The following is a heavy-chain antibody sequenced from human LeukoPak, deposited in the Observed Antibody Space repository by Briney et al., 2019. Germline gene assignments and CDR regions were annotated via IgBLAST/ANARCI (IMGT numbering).Heavy chain of an antibody. CDR1: GGSFSAYY. CDR2: IIQSGRT. D-gene: IGHD2-21*02. CDR3: ARGAYCGGDCYLGQGYYYYYYMDV. Sequence: SETLSLTCAVYGGSFSAYYWNWIRQTPGKVLEWVGAIIQSGRTKYNPSLKSRVTISGVPSKHQLSLNRTSVTAAARAVYYCARGAYCGGDCYLGQGYYYYYYMDVWGKGTTVTISS. J-gene: IGHJ6*03. V-gene: IGHV4-34*12.